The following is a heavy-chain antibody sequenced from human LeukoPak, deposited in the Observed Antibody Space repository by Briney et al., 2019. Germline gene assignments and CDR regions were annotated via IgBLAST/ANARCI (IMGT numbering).Heavy chain of an antibody. J-gene: IGHJ4*02. V-gene: IGHV1-2*06. D-gene: IGHD6-19*01. CDR2: INPNSGGT. Sequence: ASVKVSCKASGYTFTGYCMHWVRQAPGQGLEWMGRINPNSGGTNYAQKFQGRVTMTRDTSISTAYMELSRLRSDDTAVYYCARENDDSSGLFYFDYWGQGTLVTVSS. CDR1: GYTFTGYC. CDR3: ARENDDSSGLFYFDY.